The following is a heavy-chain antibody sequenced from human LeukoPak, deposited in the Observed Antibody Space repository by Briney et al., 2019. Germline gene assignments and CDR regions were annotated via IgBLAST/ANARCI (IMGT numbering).Heavy chain of an antibody. CDR3: ARDHLFYDFWTGYTVFFDS. D-gene: IGHD3-3*01. CDR1: GFTFSQYW. Sequence: GGSLRLSCAASGFTFSQYWMSWVRRAPGKRLEWVANIREDGSEKYYVDSVKGRFTISRDNADNSLYLQMNSLRAEDTAVYYCARDHLFYDFWTGYTVFFDSWGQGTLVTVSS. J-gene: IGHJ4*02. V-gene: IGHV3-7*01. CDR2: IREDGSEK.